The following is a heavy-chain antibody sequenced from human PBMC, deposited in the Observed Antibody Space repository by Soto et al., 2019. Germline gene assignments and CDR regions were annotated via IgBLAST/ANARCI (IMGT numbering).Heavy chain of an antibody. CDR1: GGSISSANW. CDR2: IYHGGST. D-gene: IGHD3-16*02. J-gene: IGHJ1*01. V-gene: IGHV4-4*02. CDR3: ARFVVVCLSTFGCGIV. Sequence: PSETLSLTCAVSGGSISSANWWTWFRQPPGKGLEWIGEIYHGGSTSYNPSLKSRVTISVDTSKNQFSLKLSSVTAADTAVYYCARFVVVCLSTFGCGIVWCQGLLGTVSS.